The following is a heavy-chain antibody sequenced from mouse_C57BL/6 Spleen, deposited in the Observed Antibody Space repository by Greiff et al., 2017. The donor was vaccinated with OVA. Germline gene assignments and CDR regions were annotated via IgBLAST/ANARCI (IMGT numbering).Heavy chain of an antibody. V-gene: IGHV1-47*01. D-gene: IGHD2-3*01. CDR3: ARGDGYYYAMDY. J-gene: IGHJ4*01. CDR1: GYTFTTYP. Sequence: QVQLQQSGAELVKPGASVKMSCKASGYTFTTYPIEWMKQNHGKSLEWIGNFHPYNDDTKYNEKFKGKATLTVDKSSSTVYLELSRLTSADSAVYYCARGDGYYYAMDYWGQGTSVTVSS. CDR2: FHPYNDDT.